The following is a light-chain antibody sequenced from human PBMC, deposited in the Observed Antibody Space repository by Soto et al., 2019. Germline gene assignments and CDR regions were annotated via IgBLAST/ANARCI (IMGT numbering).Light chain of an antibody. CDR2: FNN. CDR1: NSNIGSNT. CDR3: ASWDDSLNGWV. V-gene: IGLV1-44*01. Sequence: QSVLTQPPSASGTPGQRVTISCSGGNSNIGSNTVNWYQQLPGTAPKLLMYFNNQRPSGVPDRFSGSKSDTSASLASSGLQSADEADYYCASWDDSLNGWVFGGGTKLTVL. J-gene: IGLJ3*02.